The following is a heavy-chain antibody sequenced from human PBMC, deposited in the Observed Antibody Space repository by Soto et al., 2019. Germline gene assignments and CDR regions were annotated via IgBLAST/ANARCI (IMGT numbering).Heavy chain of an antibody. Sequence: VASVKVSCKASGYTFTSYGISWVRQAPGQGLEWMGWISAYNGNTNYAQKLQGRVTMTTDTSTSTAYMELRSLRSDDTAVYYCARDIEYYDSSADDWGYFDYWGRGTLVTVSS. V-gene: IGHV1-18*01. CDR1: GYTFTSYG. CDR2: ISAYNGNT. CDR3: ARDIEYYDSSADDWGYFDY. J-gene: IGHJ4*02. D-gene: IGHD3-22*01.